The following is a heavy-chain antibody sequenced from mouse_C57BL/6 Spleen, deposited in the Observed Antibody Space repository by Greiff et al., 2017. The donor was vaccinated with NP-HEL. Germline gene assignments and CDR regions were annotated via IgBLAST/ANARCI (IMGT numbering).Heavy chain of an antibody. J-gene: IGHJ3*01. D-gene: IGHD1-1*01. Sequence: QVQLQQSGAELAKPGASVNLSCKASGYTFTSYWMHWVKQRPGQGLEWIGYINPSSGYTKYNQKFKDKATLTADKSSSTAYMQLSSLTYEDDAVYYCARAEVITTVVAPFAYWGKGTLVTVSA. CDR3: ARAEVITTVVAPFAY. CDR2: INPSSGYT. V-gene: IGHV1-7*01. CDR1: GYTFTSYW.